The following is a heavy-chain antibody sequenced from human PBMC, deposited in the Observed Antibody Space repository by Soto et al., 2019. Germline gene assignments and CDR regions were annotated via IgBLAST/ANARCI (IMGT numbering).Heavy chain of an antibody. CDR1: GGSISSSSYY. V-gene: IGHV4-39*01. D-gene: IGHD2-2*01. CDR3: ARGKDIVVVPAPDGNFDY. CDR2: IYYSGST. Sequence: PSETLSLTCNVSGGSISSSSYYWGWIRQPPGKGLEWIGSIYYSGSTYNNPSLKSRVTISVDTSKNQFSLKLSSVTAADTAVYYCARGKDIVVVPAPDGNFDYWGQGTLVTVSS. J-gene: IGHJ4*02.